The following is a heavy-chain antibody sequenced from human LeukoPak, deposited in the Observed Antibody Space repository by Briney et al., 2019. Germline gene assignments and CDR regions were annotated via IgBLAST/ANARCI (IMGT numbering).Heavy chain of an antibody. D-gene: IGHD3-22*01. V-gene: IGHV3-30-3*01. J-gene: IGHJ5*02. CDR1: GFTFSSYA. CDR3: ARDLIVVVITNWFDP. Sequence: GGSLRLSCAASGFTFSSYAMHWVRQAPGKGLEWVAVISYDGSNKYYADFVKGRFTISRDNSKNTLYLQMNSLRAEDTAVYYCARDLIVVVITNWFDPWGQGTLVTVSS. CDR2: ISYDGSNK.